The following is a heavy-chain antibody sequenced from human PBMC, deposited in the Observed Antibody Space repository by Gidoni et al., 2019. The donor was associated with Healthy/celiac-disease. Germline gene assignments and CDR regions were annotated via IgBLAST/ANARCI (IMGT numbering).Heavy chain of an antibody. Sequence: QITLKESGPTLVKPTQTLTLTCTFSGFSLSTSGVGVGWIRQPPGKALEWLALIYWDDDKRYSPSLKSRLTITKDTSKNQVVLTMTNMDPVDTATYYCAHSPVSIYSSSWYYFDYWGQGTLVTVSS. CDR1: GFSLSTSGVG. CDR2: IYWDDDK. CDR3: AHSPVSIYSSSWYYFDY. J-gene: IGHJ4*02. V-gene: IGHV2-5*02. D-gene: IGHD6-13*01.